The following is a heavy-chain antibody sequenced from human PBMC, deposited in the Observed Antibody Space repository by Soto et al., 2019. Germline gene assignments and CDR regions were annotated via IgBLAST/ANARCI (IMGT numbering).Heavy chain of an antibody. CDR3: ARCHSGTLNC. V-gene: IGHV4-34*01. J-gene: IGHJ4*02. Sequence: QVQLQQWGAGLLKPSETLSLTCAVYGGSFSGYYWSWIRQPPGKGLEWIGEINHSGRTNYNPSLRXXVXIXXHTSKHQYSRKLSSVTAAATAVYYCARCHSGTLNCWGQGTLVTVSS. D-gene: IGHD6-13*01. CDR2: INHSGRT. CDR1: GGSFSGYY.